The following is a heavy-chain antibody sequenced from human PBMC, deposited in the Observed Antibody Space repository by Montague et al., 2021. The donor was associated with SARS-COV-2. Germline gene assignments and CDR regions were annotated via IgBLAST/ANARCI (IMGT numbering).Heavy chain of an antibody. Sequence: CAISGDSVSRNSAAWNWIRQSPSRGLEWLGRTYYRSKWYNDYAVSVKSRITINPDTSKNQISLQLSSVTPEDTAVYYRARTSASSDYWGQGTLVTVSS. J-gene: IGHJ4*02. CDR1: GDSVSRNSAA. CDR3: ARTSASSDY. D-gene: IGHD1-26*01. CDR2: TYYRSKWYN. V-gene: IGHV6-1*01.